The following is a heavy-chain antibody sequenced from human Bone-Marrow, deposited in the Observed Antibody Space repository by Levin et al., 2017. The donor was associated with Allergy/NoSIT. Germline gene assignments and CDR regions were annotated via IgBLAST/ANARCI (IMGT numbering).Heavy chain of an antibody. CDR3: ARTPILGEQWVGTAAFDF. J-gene: IGHJ3*01. CDR2: ISVFNGDT. CDR1: GYQFTSYG. V-gene: IGHV1-18*01. Sequence: GASVKVSSKASGYQFTSYGINWVRQAPGQGLEWMGWISVFNGDTKSAQEVQGRLSMTTDTSTSTAYLELRSLRSDDTAMYYCARTPILGEQWVGTAAFDFWGQGTMIIVSS. D-gene: IGHD6-19*01.